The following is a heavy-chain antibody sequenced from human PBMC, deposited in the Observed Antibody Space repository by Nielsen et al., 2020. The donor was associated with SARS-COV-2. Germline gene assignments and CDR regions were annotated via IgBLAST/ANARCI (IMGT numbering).Heavy chain of an antibody. CDR2: IKQDGSEK. CDR1: GFTFSSYW. D-gene: IGHD4-17*01. V-gene: IGHV3-7*03. Sequence: GGSLRLSCAASGFTFSSYWMNWVRQAPGKGLEWVANIKQDGSEKYYGDSVKGRFTISRDNAKNSLYLQMNSLRAEDTALYYCAKDIYPGTTGLFDYWGQGTLVTVSS. CDR3: AKDIYPGTTGLFDY. J-gene: IGHJ4*02.